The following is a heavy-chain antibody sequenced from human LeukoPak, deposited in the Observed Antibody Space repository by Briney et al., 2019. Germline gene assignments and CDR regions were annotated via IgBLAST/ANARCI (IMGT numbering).Heavy chain of an antibody. CDR3: AKDPVDTAMVEYFDY. CDR1: GFTFSSYA. CDR2: ISGSGGST. J-gene: IGHJ4*02. D-gene: IGHD5-18*01. Sequence: GGSLRLSCAASGFTFSSYAMSWVRQAPGKGLEWVSAISGSGGSTYYADSVKGRFTISRDNSKNTLYLQMNSLRAEDTAVHYCAKDPVDTAMVEYFDYWGQGTLVTVSS. V-gene: IGHV3-23*01.